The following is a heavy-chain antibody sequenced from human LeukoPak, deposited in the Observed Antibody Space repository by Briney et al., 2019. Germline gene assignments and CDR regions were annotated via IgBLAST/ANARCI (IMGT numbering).Heavy chain of an antibody. D-gene: IGHD6-13*01. CDR1: GGPFSGYY. CDR3: ARAPLSSSWNYYYGMDV. CDR2: INHSGST. J-gene: IGHJ6*02. V-gene: IGHV4-34*01. Sequence: SETLSLACAVYGGPFSGYYWSWIRQPPGKGLEWIGEINHSGSTNYNPSLKSRVTISVDTSKNQFSLKLSSVTAADTAVYYCARAPLSSSWNYYYGMDVWGQGTTVTVSS.